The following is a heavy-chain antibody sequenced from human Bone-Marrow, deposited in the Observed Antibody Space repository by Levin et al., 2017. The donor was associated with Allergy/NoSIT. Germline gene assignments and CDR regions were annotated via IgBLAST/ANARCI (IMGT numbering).Heavy chain of an antibody. CDR1: GFTFNGYW. J-gene: IGHJ4*02. CDR2: INYDGSET. D-gene: IGHD2-15*01. CDR3: VREITRGGTGAFY. Sequence: GESLKISCAASGFTFNGYWMHWVRQAPDKGLLWVAHINYDGSETAYEDSVNGRFTISRDNAMHTLYLQMSSLRAEDTGLYYCVREITRGGTGAFYWGQGALVTVSS. V-gene: IGHV3-74*01.